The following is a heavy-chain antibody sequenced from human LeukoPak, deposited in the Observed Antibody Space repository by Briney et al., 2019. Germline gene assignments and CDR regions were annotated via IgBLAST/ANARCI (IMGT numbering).Heavy chain of an antibody. Sequence: GGSLRLSCAASGFTFSSNWMHWVRRAPGKGLVWVSFVNNDGRTTAYADSVKGRFTISRDNAKNTLYLQMNSLRAEDTAVYYCARGGQGAVDYWGPGTLVTVPS. CDR3: ARGGQGAVDY. V-gene: IGHV3-74*01. J-gene: IGHJ4*02. CDR2: VNNDGRTT. D-gene: IGHD3-16*01. CDR1: GFTFSSNW.